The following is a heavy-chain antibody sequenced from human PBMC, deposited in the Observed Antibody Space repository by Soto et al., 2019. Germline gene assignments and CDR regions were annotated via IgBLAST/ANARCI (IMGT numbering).Heavy chain of an antibody. Sequence: PGGSLRLSCAASGFTFSSYAMHWVRQAPGKGLEWVAVISYDGSNKYYADSVKGRFTISRDNSKNTLYLQMNSLRAEDTAVYYCARVRGSYYAYFDYWGQGTLVTV. CDR1: GFTFSSYA. J-gene: IGHJ4*02. CDR3: ARVRGSYYAYFDY. V-gene: IGHV3-30-3*01. CDR2: ISYDGSNK. D-gene: IGHD1-26*01.